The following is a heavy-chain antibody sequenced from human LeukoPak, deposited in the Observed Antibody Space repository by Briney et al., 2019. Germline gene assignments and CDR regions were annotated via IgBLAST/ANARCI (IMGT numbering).Heavy chain of an antibody. CDR2: ISYDGSNK. Sequence: GGSLRLSCAASGFTFSSYAMHWVRQAPGKGLEWVAVISYDGSNKYYADSVKGRFTISRDNSKNTLYLQMNSLRAEDTAVYYCAKDEVVEVAATRSFYGMDVWGQGTTVTVSS. D-gene: IGHD2-15*01. CDR1: GFTFSSYA. CDR3: AKDEVVEVAATRSFYGMDV. V-gene: IGHV3-30*04. J-gene: IGHJ6*02.